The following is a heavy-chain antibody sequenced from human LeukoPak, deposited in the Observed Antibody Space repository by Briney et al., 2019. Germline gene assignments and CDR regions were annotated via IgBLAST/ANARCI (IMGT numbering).Heavy chain of an antibody. CDR1: GYTFTGYY. J-gene: IGHJ4*02. V-gene: IGHV1-2*02. CDR2: INPNSGGT. CDR3: ARAYTGFEAFDF. D-gene: IGHD5-12*01. Sequence: ASVKVSCTASGYTFTGYYMYWVRQAPGQGLEWMGWINPNSGGTNYVQKFRGRVTVTRDTSISTAYMELSSLRSDDTAVYYCARAYTGFEAFDFWGQGTLVTVSS.